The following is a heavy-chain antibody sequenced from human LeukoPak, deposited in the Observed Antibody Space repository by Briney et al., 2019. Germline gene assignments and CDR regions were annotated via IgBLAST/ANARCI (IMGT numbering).Heavy chain of an antibody. CDR3: ARGTNGVITDYYYYGMDV. CDR1: GGTFSSYA. CDR2: IIPIFGTA. Sequence: SVKVSCKASGGTFSSYAISWVRQAPGQGLEWMGGIIPIFGTANYAQKFQGRVTITADESTSTAYMELSSLRSGDTAVYYCARGTNGVITDYYYYGMDVWGQGTTVTVSS. D-gene: IGHD3-22*01. V-gene: IGHV1-69*13. J-gene: IGHJ6*02.